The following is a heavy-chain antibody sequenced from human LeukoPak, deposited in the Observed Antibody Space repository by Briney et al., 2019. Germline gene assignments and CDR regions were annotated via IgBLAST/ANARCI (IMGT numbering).Heavy chain of an antibody. CDR2: IKQDGSEK. CDR1: GFTFSSYW. V-gene: IGHV3-7*03. D-gene: IGHD4-23*01. J-gene: IGHJ4*02. CDR3: AKDYGGNSPLYYFDY. Sequence: GGSLRLSCAASGFTFSSYWMSWVRQAPGKGLEWVANIKQDGSEKYYVDSVKGRFTISRDNSKNTLFLQMNSLRAEDTAVYYCAKDYGGNSPLYYFDYWGQGTLVTVSS.